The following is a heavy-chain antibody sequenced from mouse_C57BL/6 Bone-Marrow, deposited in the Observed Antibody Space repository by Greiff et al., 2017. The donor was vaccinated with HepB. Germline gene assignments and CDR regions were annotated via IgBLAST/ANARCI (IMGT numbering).Heavy chain of an antibody. D-gene: IGHD4-1*01. V-gene: IGHV2-4*01. Sequence: VQLVESGPGLVQPSQSLSITCTVSGFSLTSYGVHWVRQPPGKGLEWLGVIWSGGSTDYNAAFISRLSISKDNSKSQVFFKMNSLQADDTAIYYCAKPLTGTDAMDYWGQGTSVTVSS. J-gene: IGHJ4*01. CDR1: GFSLTSYG. CDR2: IWSGGST. CDR3: AKPLTGTDAMDY.